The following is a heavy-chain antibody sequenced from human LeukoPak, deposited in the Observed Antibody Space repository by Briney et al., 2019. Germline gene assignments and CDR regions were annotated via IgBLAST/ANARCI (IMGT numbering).Heavy chain of an antibody. CDR3: AIRGYYDTTYAYDYHAMDV. CDR1: GINFSGYS. CDR2: ISGSSRTI. J-gene: IGHJ6*02. Sequence: GGSLRLSCAASGINFSGYSMHWVRQAPGKGLEWVSYISGSSRTIYYADSVKGRFTISRDNAKNSLHLQITSLRDGDTAVYYCAIRGYYDTTYAYDYHAMDVWGQGTAVTVSS. D-gene: IGHD3-22*01. V-gene: IGHV3-48*02.